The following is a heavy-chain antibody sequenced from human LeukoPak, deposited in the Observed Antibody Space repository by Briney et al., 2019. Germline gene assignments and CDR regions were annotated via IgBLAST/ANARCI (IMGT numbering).Heavy chain of an antibody. J-gene: IGHJ3*02. CDR1: GFTFSSYG. CDR3: AKDNHSGYTSYAFDI. Sequence: GRSLRLSCAASGFTFSSYGMHWVRQAPGKGLEWVAAISYDGSNKYYADSVKGRFTISRDNSKDTLYLQMNSLRAEDTAVYYCAKDNHSGYTSYAFDIWGQGTMVTVSS. D-gene: IGHD3-9*01. V-gene: IGHV3-30*18. CDR2: ISYDGSNK.